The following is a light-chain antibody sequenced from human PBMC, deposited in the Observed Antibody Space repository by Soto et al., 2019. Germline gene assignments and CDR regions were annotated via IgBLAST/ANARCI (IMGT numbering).Light chain of an antibody. CDR3: QQYSGSSTT. J-gene: IGKJ1*01. CDR2: KAS. CDR1: QHINNW. Sequence: DIQMTQSPSTLSASVGDRVTITCRASQHINNWLACYQQKPGQAPILLIYKASNLESGVPSRFSGSGSGTEFTLSISSLQPDDFATYYCQQYSGSSTTFGQGTKVEVK. V-gene: IGKV1-5*03.